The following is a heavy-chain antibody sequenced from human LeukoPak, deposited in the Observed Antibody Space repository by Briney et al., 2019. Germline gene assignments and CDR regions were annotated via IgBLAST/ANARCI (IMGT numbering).Heavy chain of an antibody. Sequence: SETLSLTCTVSGGSISSGSYYWSWIRQPAGKGLEWIGRIYTSGSTNYNPSLKSRVTISVDTSKNQFSLKLSSVTAADTAVYYCARWDNGMDVWGQGTTVTVSS. CDR2: IYTSGST. CDR1: GGSISSGSYY. V-gene: IGHV4-61*02. CDR3: ARWDNGMDV. D-gene: IGHD1-26*01. J-gene: IGHJ6*02.